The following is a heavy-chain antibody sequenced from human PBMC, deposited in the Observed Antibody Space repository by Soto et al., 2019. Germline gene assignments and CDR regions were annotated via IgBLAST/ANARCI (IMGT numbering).Heavy chain of an antibody. CDR3: ARQNRYCSSTSCYRDYYYGMDV. CDR1: GYSFTSYW. J-gene: IGHJ6*02. D-gene: IGHD2-2*01. V-gene: IGHV5-51*01. Sequence: PGESLKISCKGSGYSFTSYWIDWVRQMPGKGLEWMGIIYPGDSDTRYSPSFQGQVTISADKSISTAYLQWSSLKASDTAMYYCARQNRYCSSTSCYRDYYYGMDVWGQGTTVTVSS. CDR2: IYPGDSDT.